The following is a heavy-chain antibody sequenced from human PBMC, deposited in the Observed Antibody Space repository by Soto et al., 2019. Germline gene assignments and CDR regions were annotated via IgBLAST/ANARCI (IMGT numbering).Heavy chain of an antibody. CDR3: ATIYYGSGSYVT. CDR1: GYTLTELS. D-gene: IGHD3-10*01. CDR2: FDPEDGET. V-gene: IGHV1-24*01. Sequence: ASVKVSCEVSGYTLTELSIHWVRQAPGKGLEWMGGFDPEDGETIYAQKFQGRVTMTEDTSTDTAYMELSSLRSEDTAVYYCATIYYGSGSYVTWGQGTLVTVSS. J-gene: IGHJ5*02.